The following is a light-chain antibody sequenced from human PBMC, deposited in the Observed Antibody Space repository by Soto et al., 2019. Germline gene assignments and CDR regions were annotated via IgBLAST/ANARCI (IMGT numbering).Light chain of an antibody. V-gene: IGLV2-11*01. J-gene: IGLJ1*01. Sequence: QSVLTQPRSVSGSPGRSVTISCTGTSNDVGDYDYVSWYQQYPGKAPKLIIYDVNKRPSGVPDRFSGSKSGNTASLTISALQAEDEADYYCCSYAGGYTFVFGTGTKVTV. CDR3: CSYAGGYTFV. CDR1: SNDVGDYDY. CDR2: DVN.